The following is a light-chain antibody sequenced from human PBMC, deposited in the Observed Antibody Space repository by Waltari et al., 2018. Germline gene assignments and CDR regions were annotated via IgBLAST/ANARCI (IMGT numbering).Light chain of an antibody. CDR1: SGYSSNV. Sequence: LVLTQSPSASASLGASVKLTCTLSSGYSSNVIAWLQQQPGKGPRYLMKVNSDGSHRKGDDIPDRFCASNSGTECYRTISSLQSEDEADYYCQTGGHGTWVFGGGTKLTVL. J-gene: IGLJ3*02. CDR2: VNSDGSH. CDR3: QTGGHGTWV. V-gene: IGLV4-69*01.